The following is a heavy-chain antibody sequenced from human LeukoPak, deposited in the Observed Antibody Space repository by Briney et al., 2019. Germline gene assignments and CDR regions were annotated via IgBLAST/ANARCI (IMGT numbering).Heavy chain of an antibody. Sequence: PSETLSLTCTASGGSISSYYWSWIRQPPGKGLEWIGYIYYSGSTNYNPSLKSRVTISVDTSKNQFSLKLSSVTAADTGVYYCARGYGSGRWYWGQGTLVTVSS. J-gene: IGHJ4*02. CDR3: ARGYGSGRWY. CDR1: GGSISSYY. V-gene: IGHV4-59*01. CDR2: IYYSGST. D-gene: IGHD3-10*01.